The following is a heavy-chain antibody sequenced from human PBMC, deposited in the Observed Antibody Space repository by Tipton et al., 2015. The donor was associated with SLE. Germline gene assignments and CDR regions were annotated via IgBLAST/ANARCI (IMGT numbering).Heavy chain of an antibody. V-gene: IGHV4-59*11. J-gene: IGHJ5*02. D-gene: IGHD3-9*01. CDR2: IYSGGST. CDR1: GGSISSHY. Sequence: TLSLTCTVSGGSISSHYWSWIRQPPGKTLEWIGYIYSGGSTNYNPSLESRVTMSIDTSKNEFSRKLRSVTAADTAIYYCAKDAHYNWLISGNWFDPWGQGSLVTVSS. CDR3: AKDAHYNWLISGNWFDP.